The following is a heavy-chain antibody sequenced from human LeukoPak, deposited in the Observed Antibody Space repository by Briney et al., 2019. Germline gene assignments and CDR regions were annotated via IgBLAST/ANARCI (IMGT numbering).Heavy chain of an antibody. CDR2: IIPIFGTA. Sequence: SVKVSCKASGGTFSSYAISWVRQAPGQGLEWMGGIIPIFGTANYAQKFQGRVTITADESTSTAYMELSSLRSEDTAVYYCARAMSIAARLQTIFDYWGQGTLVTVSS. D-gene: IGHD6-6*01. CDR1: GGTFSSYA. CDR3: ARAMSIAARLQTIFDY. V-gene: IGHV1-69*13. J-gene: IGHJ4*02.